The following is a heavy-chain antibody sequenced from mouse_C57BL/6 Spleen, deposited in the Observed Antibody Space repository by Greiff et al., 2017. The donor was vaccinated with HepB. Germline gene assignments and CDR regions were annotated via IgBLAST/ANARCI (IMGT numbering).Heavy chain of an antibody. CDR3: AINWDWFAY. CDR2: ISYDGSN. D-gene: IGHD4-1*01. Sequence: EVKLMESGPGLVKPSQSLSLTCSVTGYSITSGYYWNWIRQFPGNKLEWMGYISYDGSNNYNPSLKNRISITRDTSKNQFFLKLNSVTTEDTATYYCAINWDWFAYWGQGTLVTVSA. CDR1: GYSITSGYY. J-gene: IGHJ3*01. V-gene: IGHV3-6*01.